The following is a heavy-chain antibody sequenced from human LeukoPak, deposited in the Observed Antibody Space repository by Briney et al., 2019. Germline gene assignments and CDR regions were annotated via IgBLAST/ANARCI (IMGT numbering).Heavy chain of an antibody. V-gene: IGHV3-33*01. CDR2: IWYDGSNK. CDR3: ARAYCSGGSCYGPYGMDV. J-gene: IGHJ6*04. CDR1: GFTFSSYG. D-gene: IGHD2-15*01. Sequence: RRSLRLSCATSGFTFSSYGMHWVRQAPGKGLEWVAVIWYDGSNKYYADSVKGRFTISRDNSKNTLYLQMNSLRAEDTAVYYCARAYCSGGSCYGPYGMDVWGKGTTVTVSS.